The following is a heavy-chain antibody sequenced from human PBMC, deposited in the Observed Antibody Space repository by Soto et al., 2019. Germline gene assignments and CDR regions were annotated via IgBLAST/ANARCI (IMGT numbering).Heavy chain of an antibody. CDR2: IYYSGTT. CDR1: GGSISGYY. Sequence: SETLSLTCTVSGGSISGYYWSWIRQPPGKGLEWIGYIYYSGTTSYNPSLNSRVNMSVDTSKNQISLKVNSVNTADTAVYYCARGSYYGSGATVVAYWGQGTLVTVSS. V-gene: IGHV4-59*01. J-gene: IGHJ4*02. D-gene: IGHD3-10*01. CDR3: ARGSYYGSGATVVAY.